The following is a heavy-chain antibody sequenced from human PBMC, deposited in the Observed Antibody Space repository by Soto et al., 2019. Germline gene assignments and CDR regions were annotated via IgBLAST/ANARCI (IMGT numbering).Heavy chain of an antibody. D-gene: IGHD2-15*01. Sequence: ASVKVSCQASGYTFTSYYMNWVRQATGQGLEWMGRISPSSGNTTYAQKFQGRVTMTTDTSTSTAYMELSSLRSEDTAVYYCARHPGRPYYYCGMDVWGQGTTVTVSS. CDR2: ISPSSGNT. CDR1: GYTFTSYY. V-gene: IGHV1-46*01. J-gene: IGHJ6*02. CDR3: ARHPGRPYYYCGMDV.